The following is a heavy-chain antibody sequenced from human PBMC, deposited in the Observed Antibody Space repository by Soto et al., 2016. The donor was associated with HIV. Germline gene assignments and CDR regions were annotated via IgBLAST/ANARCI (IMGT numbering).Heavy chain of an antibody. Sequence: EVQLVESGGGLVKPGGSLRLSCAASGFSFKSYVMNWVRQAPGKGLEWISSISTSHDYVNYGDSVKGRFTISRDNARNSLYLQMNNLRAEDTAIYYCARDSLGFWRIVCTFDYWGQGRPGHRLL. CDR3: ARDSLGFWRIVCTFDY. CDR2: ISTSHDYV. V-gene: IGHV3-21*01. CDR1: GFSFKSYV. D-gene: IGHD3-3*01. J-gene: IGHJ4*02.